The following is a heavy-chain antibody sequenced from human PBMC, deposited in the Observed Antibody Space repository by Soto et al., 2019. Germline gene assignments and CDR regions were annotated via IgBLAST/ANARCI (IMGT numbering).Heavy chain of an antibody. CDR2: ISTHNGNT. D-gene: IGHD3-10*01. J-gene: IGHJ6*02. CDR1: GYIFTSYG. V-gene: IGHV1-18*01. CDR3: AREISYYVSVTYCFYGMDV. Sequence: QVQLVQSEAEVKKPGASVKVSCKTSGYIFTSYGISWVRQAPGQGLEWMGWISTHNGNTNYAQKLQDRGTMTTDTSTSTAYMELRSLRSDDTPVYYCAREISYYVSVTYCFYGMDVCGHWTTVTLSS.